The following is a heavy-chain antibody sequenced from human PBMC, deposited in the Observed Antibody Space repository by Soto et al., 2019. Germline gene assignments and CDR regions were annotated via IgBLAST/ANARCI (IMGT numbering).Heavy chain of an antibody. CDR1: AFPFNTYA. V-gene: IGHV3-33*01. D-gene: IGHD6-13*01. CDR2: IWSDGTYT. CDR3: ARSPGTAGTKSPFDY. Sequence: RGESLRFSCAASAFPFNTYAMYWVRQAPGKGLGWVALIWSDGTYTYYADSVTGRFTISRDNAKNSLYLQMISLRAEDTALYYCARSPGTAGTKSPFDYWGQGTLVTVSS. J-gene: IGHJ4*02.